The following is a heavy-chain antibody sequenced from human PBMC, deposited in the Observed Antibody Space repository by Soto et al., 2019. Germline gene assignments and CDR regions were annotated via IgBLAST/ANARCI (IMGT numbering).Heavy chain of an antibody. Sequence: QVQLVPSGAEVKKPGSSVKLSCKASGGPFSSYHISWVRQAPGQGLEWVGRIIPIPGRANNAQHFQGRVTLTADTATTTAYTARRSLTSEVTAVYSCARVGRTPSSTWAEPWGHGTLVPVSP. J-gene: IGHJ5*02. D-gene: IGHD2-2*01. CDR3: ARVGRTPSSTWAEP. CDR2: IIPIPGRA. V-gene: IGHV1-69*08. CDR1: GGPFSSYH.